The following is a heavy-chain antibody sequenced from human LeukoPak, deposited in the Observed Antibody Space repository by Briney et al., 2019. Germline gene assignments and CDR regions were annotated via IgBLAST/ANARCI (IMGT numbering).Heavy chain of an antibody. J-gene: IGHJ4*02. CDR3: ARDETKYSSGWDPFDY. V-gene: IGHV1-18*01. CDR2: ISAYNGNT. D-gene: IGHD6-19*01. Sequence: ASVKVSCKASGYTFTSYGISWVRQAPGQGLEWMGWISAYNGNTNYAQKLQGRVTMTTDTSTSTAYMGLRSLRSDDTAVYYCARDETKYSSGWDPFDYWGQGTLVTVSS. CDR1: GYTFTSYG.